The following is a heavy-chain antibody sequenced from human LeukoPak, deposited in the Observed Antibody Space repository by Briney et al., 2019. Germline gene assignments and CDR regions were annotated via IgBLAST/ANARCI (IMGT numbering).Heavy chain of an antibody. CDR2: IWYDGSNK. V-gene: IGHV3-33*01. CDR1: GFTFSSYG. Sequence: GRSLRLSCAASGFTFSSYGMHWVRQAPGKGLEWVAVIWYDGSNKYYADSVKGRFTISRDNSKNTLYLQMNSLRAKDTDVYYCARGAGDRIGFDAFYIWGQGTMVTVSS. CDR3: ARGAGDRIGFDAFYI. J-gene: IGHJ3*02. D-gene: IGHD7-27*01.